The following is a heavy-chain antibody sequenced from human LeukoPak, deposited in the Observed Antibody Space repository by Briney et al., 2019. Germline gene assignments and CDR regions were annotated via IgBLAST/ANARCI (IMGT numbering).Heavy chain of an antibody. D-gene: IGHD5-24*01. CDR1: GGSFSGYY. V-gene: IGHV4-34*01. J-gene: IGHJ4*02. CDR3: ARGRRGGYTNSGYYFDY. Sequence: PSETLSLTCAVYGGSFSGYYGSWIRQPPGKGLEWIGEINHSGSTNYNPSLKSRVTISVDTSKNQFSLKLSSVTAADTAVYYCARGRRGGYTNSGYYFDYWGQGTLVTVSS. CDR2: INHSGST.